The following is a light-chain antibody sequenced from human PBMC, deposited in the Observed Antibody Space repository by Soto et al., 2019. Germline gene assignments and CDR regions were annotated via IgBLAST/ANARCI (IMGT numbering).Light chain of an antibody. CDR3: QQRKT. CDR1: QSVSSS. J-gene: IGKJ4*01. Sequence: ELVLTQSPATLSLSPGERATLSCRASQSVSSSLAWCQQKRGQAPRLLISDASNRASGVPARFSGSGSGTDFTLAIGSLEPADVAVYYCQQRKTFGGGTRVEIK. V-gene: IGKV3-11*01. CDR2: DAS.